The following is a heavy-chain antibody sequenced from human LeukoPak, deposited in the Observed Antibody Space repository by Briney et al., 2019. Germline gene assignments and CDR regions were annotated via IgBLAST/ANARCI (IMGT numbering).Heavy chain of an antibody. D-gene: IGHD4-17*01. J-gene: IGHJ4*02. CDR1: GGTFSSYA. CDR2: IIPILGIA. CDR3: ARVDFTVTTKRGYFDY. V-gene: IGHV1-69*04. Sequence: ASVKVSCKASGGTFSSYAISWVRQAPGQGLEWMGRIIPILGIANYAQKFQGRVTITADKSTSTAYMELSSLRSEDTAVYYCARVDFTVTTKRGYFDYWGQGTLVTVSS.